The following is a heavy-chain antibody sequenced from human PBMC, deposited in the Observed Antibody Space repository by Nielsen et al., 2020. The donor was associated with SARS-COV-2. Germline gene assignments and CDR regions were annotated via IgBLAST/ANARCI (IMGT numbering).Heavy chain of an antibody. D-gene: IGHD5-18*01. CDR1: GFTFSSYE. Sequence: GESLKISCVAFGFTFSSYEMNWVRQAPGKGLERVSKMSSSGNKIHYADSVEGRFTISRDNARNSLYLQMNSLRAEDTAVYYCVRRIQLWSTSNDWYFDLWGRGTLVTVSS. CDR3: VRRIQLWSTSNDWYFDL. CDR2: MSSSGNKI. J-gene: IGHJ2*01. V-gene: IGHV3-48*03.